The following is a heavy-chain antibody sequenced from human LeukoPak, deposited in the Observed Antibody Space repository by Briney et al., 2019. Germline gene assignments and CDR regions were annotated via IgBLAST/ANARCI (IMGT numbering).Heavy chain of an antibody. Sequence: PSETLSLTCTVSGYSISSGYYWGWIRQPPGKGLEWIGSIYHSGSTYYNPSLKSRVTISVDTSKNQFSLKLSSVTAADTAVYYCARSSSKYTRDRYFQHWGQGTLVTVSS. D-gene: IGHD2-2*01. J-gene: IGHJ1*01. CDR2: IYHSGST. V-gene: IGHV4-38-2*02. CDR1: GYSISSGYY. CDR3: ARSSSKYTRDRYFQH.